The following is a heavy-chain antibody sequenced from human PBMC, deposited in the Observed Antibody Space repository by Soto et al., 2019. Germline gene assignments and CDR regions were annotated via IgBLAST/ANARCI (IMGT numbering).Heavy chain of an antibody. CDR2: ISVSGLET. CDR1: GLIFTRYA. CDR3: AMVRDS. Sequence: ERSLRLSCSASGLIFTRYALNWVRQAPGKGLEWVADISVSGLETDYADSVKGRFTISRDNSKKILYLQMNSLRGDDTAIYYCAMVRDSWGQGTLVTVSS. J-gene: IGHJ4*02. V-gene: IGHV3-23*01. D-gene: IGHD2-8*01.